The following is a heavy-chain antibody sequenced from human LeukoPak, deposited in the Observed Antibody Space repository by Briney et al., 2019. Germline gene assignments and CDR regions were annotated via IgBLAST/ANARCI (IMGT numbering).Heavy chain of an antibody. D-gene: IGHD4/OR15-4a*01. CDR3: AKDLANYGSFDY. Sequence: GGSLRLSCAASGFTFTTYAMHWVRQAPGKGLEWVAIISSDGSVKYYPDSVKGRFTISRDNPENTVYLQMNSLRSEDTAVYYCAKDLANYGSFDYWGQGTLVTVSS. V-gene: IGHV3-30*04. CDR2: ISSDGSVK. J-gene: IGHJ4*02. CDR1: GFTFTTYA.